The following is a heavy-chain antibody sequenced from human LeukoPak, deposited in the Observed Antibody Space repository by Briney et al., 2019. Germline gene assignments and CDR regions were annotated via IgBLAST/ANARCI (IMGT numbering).Heavy chain of an antibody. J-gene: IGHJ3*02. CDR1: GGSFSGYY. V-gene: IGHV4-34*01. D-gene: IGHD3-3*02. CDR3: ARGPRLANAFDI. CDR2: IVHSGNT. Sequence: KASETLSLTCAVYGGSFSGYYWSWIRQPPGKGLEWIGEIVHSGNTKYNPSLKSRVTISVDTSKNQYSLNLTSVTAADTAVYYCARGPRLANAFDIWGQGTMVTFSS.